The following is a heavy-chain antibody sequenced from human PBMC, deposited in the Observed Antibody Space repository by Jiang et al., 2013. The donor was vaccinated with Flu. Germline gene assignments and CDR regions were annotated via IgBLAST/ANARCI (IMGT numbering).Heavy chain of an antibody. J-gene: IGHJ4*02. CDR1: GFPFSNLA. CDR3: AKGVYYYGSGSYLDY. V-gene: IGHV3-23*04. Sequence: VQLVESGGGLVQPGGSLRLSCAASGFPFSNLAMSWVRQAPGKGLEWVSAISGNGGNTYYADSVKGRFTISRDNSRNTVYLQMNTLRAEDTAVYYCAKGVYYYGSGSYLDYWGQGTLVTVSS. CDR2: ISGNGGNT. D-gene: IGHD3-10*01.